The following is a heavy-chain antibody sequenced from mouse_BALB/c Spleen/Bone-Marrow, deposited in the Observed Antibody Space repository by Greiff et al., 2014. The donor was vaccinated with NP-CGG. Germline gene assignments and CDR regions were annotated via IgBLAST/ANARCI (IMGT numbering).Heavy chain of an antibody. J-gene: IGHJ3*01. Sequence: LQQSGGGLVKSGGSLKLSCAASGFSFNSYGMSWVRQTPEKRLEWVATISGGGSYTFYPDSVKGRFTISRDNAKNNLYLQLSSLRSEDTALYYCARHAYYDQTEVSFVYWGQGTLATVSA. CDR2: ISGGGSYT. CDR1: GFSFNSYG. CDR3: ARHAYYDQTEVSFVY. V-gene: IGHV5-9-2*01. D-gene: IGHD2-4*01.